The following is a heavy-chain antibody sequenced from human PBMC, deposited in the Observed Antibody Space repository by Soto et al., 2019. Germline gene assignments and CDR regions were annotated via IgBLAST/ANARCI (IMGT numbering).Heavy chain of an antibody. D-gene: IGHD5-18*01. CDR3: ASVIGGVYSYGYPSGTWFDP. CDR2: ISAYNGNT. J-gene: IGHJ5*02. CDR1: GGTFSSYG. Sequence: ASVKVSCKASGGTFSSYGISWVRQAPGQGLEWMGWISAYNGNTNYAQKLQGRVTMTTDTSTSTAYMELRSLRSDDTAVYYCASVIGGVYSYGYPSGTWFDPWGQGALVTVSS. V-gene: IGHV1-18*01.